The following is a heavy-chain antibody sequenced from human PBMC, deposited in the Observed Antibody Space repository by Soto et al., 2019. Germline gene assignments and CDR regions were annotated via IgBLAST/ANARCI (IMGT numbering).Heavy chain of an antibody. CDR2: ISAYNGNT. CDR3: ARDGLLVVPAAIPDAFDI. D-gene: IGHD2-2*01. CDR1: GYTFTSYG. Sequence: ASVKVSCKASGYTFTSYGISWVRQAPGQGLEWMGWISAYNGNTNYAQKLQGRVTMTTDTSTSTAYMELRSLRSDDTAVYYCARDGLLVVPAAIPDAFDIWGQGTMVTVSS. V-gene: IGHV1-18*01. J-gene: IGHJ3*02.